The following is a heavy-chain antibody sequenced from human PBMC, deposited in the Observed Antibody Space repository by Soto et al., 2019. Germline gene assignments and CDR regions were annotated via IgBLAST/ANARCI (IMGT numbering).Heavy chain of an antibody. J-gene: IGHJ4*02. CDR3: ARGRYGDY. CDR2: ISAHNGNT. Sequence: QAHLVQSGPEVKKPGASVKVSCKGSGYIFTSYGIAWVRQAPGQGLEWMGWISAHNGNTECAQKFQGRVTVTRDTSTSTAYLELRSLRSDDTALYYCARGRYGDYWGQGALVTVSS. V-gene: IGHV1-18*01. CDR1: GYIFTSYG. D-gene: IGHD4-17*01.